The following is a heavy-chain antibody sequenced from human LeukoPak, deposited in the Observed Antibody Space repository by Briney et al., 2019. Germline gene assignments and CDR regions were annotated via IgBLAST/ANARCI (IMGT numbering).Heavy chain of an antibody. Sequence: GGSLRLSCAASGYTFSSHGLTWVRQAPGKGLEWISTINGAGDKTFYAETVKGRFTISRDNSKNTLYLQMHNLRAEDAAIYYCAKVSVCYGCYLDYWGQGTLVTVS. CDR1: GYTFSSHG. CDR2: INGAGDKT. V-gene: IGHV3-23*01. CDR3: AKVSVCYGCYLDY. D-gene: IGHD3-16*01. J-gene: IGHJ4*02.